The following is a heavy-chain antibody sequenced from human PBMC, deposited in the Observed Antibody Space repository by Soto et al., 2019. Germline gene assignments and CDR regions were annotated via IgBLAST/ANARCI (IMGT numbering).Heavy chain of an antibody. CDR2: ISDSGAFT. J-gene: IGHJ4*02. CDR1: GFTFASYA. Sequence: PGGSLRLSCAASGFTFASYAMSWVRQAPGKGLEWVSAISDSGAFTYYADSVKGRFTISRDSSKNTLYLQMSSLRAEDTAVYYCAKDSVGYYGSGSYPGPRFDYWGQGTLVTVSS. CDR3: AKDSVGYYGSGSYPGPRFDY. V-gene: IGHV3-23*01. D-gene: IGHD3-10*01.